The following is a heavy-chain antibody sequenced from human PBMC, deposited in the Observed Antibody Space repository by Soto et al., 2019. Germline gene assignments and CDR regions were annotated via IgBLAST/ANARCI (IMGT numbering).Heavy chain of an antibody. J-gene: IGHJ6*03. CDR3: TTESSSNLKSRIDYYYYYMDV. CDR1: GFTFSNAW. CDR2: IKSKTDGGTT. V-gene: IGHV3-15*01. D-gene: IGHD2-2*01. Sequence: GGSLRLSCAASGFTFSNAWMSWVRQAPGKGLEWVGRIKSKTDGGTTDYAAPVKGRFTISRDDSKNTLYLQMNSLKTEDTAVYYCTTESSSNLKSRIDYYYYYMDVWGKGTTVTVSS.